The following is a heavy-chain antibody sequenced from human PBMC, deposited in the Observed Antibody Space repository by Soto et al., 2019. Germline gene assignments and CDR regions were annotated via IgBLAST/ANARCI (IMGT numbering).Heavy chain of an antibody. CDR3: ARRRGYSYDFDY. CDR1: GYTFTNNW. CDR2: IDPSDSRT. V-gene: IGHV5-10-1*01. Sequence: GESLKISCNASGYTFTNNWISWVRQKPGQGLEWMGRIDPSDSRTKYNPSFEGHVAISIDKSINTAFLQWSSLRASDTAVYFCARRRGYSYDFDYWGQGTLVTVSS. J-gene: IGHJ4*02. D-gene: IGHD5-18*01.